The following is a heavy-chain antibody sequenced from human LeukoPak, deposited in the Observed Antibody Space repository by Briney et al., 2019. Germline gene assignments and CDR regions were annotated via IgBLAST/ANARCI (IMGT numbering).Heavy chain of an antibody. CDR1: GGSISSSSYY. D-gene: IGHD6-13*01. Sequence: SETLSLTCTVSGGSISSSSYYWGWIRQPPGKGLEWIGSIYYSGSTYYNPSLKSRVTISVDTSKNQFSLKLSSVTAADTAVYYCAREGVIAAAPNNWFDPWGQGTLATVSS. V-gene: IGHV4-39*07. J-gene: IGHJ5*02. CDR3: AREGVIAAAPNNWFDP. CDR2: IYYSGST.